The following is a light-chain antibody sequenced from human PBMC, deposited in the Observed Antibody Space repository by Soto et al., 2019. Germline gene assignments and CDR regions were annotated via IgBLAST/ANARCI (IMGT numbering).Light chain of an antibody. Sequence: QSVLTQPRSVSGSPGQSVTISCTGTSSDVGGYNYVSWYQQHPGKAPKLIIYEVNKRPSGVPDRFSGSKSGSTASLTVSGLQADDEADFYCSSYAGYNNFVVFGGGTKLTVL. CDR1: SSDVGGYNY. CDR3: SSYAGYNNFVV. J-gene: IGLJ2*01. CDR2: EVN. V-gene: IGLV2-8*01.